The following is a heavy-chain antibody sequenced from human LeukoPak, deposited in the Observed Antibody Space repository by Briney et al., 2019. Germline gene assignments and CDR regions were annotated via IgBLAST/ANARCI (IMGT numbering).Heavy chain of an antibody. Sequence: PGGSLRLSCAASGFIFSDYNMNWVRQAPGKGLEWVAYVSGRSTIIYYTDSVKGRFTVSRDNAKGSLYLQMSSLRVEDTAVYYCAEAYYYYYMDVWGKGTTVTVSS. V-gene: IGHV3-48*04. CDR1: GFIFSDYN. J-gene: IGHJ6*03. CDR3: AEAYYYYYMDV. CDR2: VSGRSTII.